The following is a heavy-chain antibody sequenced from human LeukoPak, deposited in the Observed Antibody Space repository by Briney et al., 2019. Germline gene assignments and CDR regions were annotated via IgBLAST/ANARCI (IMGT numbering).Heavy chain of an antibody. Sequence: SQTLSLTCTVSGGSISSGSYYWRWIRQPAGKGLEWIGRIYTSGSTNYNPSLKSRVTISVDTSKNQFSLKLSSVTAADTAVYYCAIAQGGGSYYDWFDPWGQGTLVTVSS. V-gene: IGHV4-61*02. J-gene: IGHJ5*02. CDR3: AIAQGGGSYYDWFDP. CDR1: GGSISSGSYY. D-gene: IGHD1-26*01. CDR2: IYTSGST.